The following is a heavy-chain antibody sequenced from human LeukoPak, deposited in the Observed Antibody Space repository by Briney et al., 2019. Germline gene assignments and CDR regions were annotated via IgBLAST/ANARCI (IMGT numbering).Heavy chain of an antibody. CDR3: ARGRTTYDYVWGSYRPPDY. J-gene: IGHJ4*01. CDR2: INYRGRT. D-gene: IGHD3-16*02. V-gene: IGHV4-34*01. CDR1: GGSFSGYY. Sequence: PSETLSLTCAVYGGSFSGYYWNWIRQLPGKGLEWIGEINYRGRTNYHPSLRSGVTISVDTPKTQFSLRLSSVTAADPAVYNVARGRTTYDYVWGSYRPPDYWGHVTLVTVSS.